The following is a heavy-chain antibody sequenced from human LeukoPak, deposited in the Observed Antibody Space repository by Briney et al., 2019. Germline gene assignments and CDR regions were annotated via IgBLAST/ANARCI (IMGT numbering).Heavy chain of an antibody. Sequence: GGSLRLSCAASGFTFSSYAMSWVRQAPGKGLEWVSAISGSGGSTYYADSVKGRFTISRNNSKNTLYLQMNSLRAEDTAVYYCAKRARRVNYYYYYYMDVWGKGTTVTVSS. D-gene: IGHD3-22*01. V-gene: IGHV3-23*01. CDR3: AKRARRVNYYYYYYMDV. CDR2: ISGSGGST. J-gene: IGHJ6*03. CDR1: GFTFSSYA.